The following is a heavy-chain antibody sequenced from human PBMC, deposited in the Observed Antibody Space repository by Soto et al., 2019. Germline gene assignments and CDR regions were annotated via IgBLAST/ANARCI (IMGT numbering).Heavy chain of an antibody. D-gene: IGHD3-22*01. Sequence: GXSGKVCCKASVGTFSSYAISWVRQAPGQGLEWMGGIIPIFGTASYAQKFQGRVTITADESTSTAYMELSSLRSEDTAVYYGAIPHYSDSSGCPNAYYGMDVWGQGTTVTVS. V-gene: IGHV1-69*13. CDR3: AIPHYSDSSGCPNAYYGMDV. J-gene: IGHJ6*02. CDR2: IIPIFGTA. CDR1: VGTFSSYA.